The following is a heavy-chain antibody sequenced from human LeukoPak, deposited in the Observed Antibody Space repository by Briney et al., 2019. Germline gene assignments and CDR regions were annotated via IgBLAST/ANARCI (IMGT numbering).Heavy chain of an antibody. CDR3: ARDQEGFGY. Sequence: GASVKVSCKASGYTFTSNYIHWVRQAPGQGLEWMGMIYPRDGSTSYAQKFQGRVTVTRDTSMSTVHMELSGLRSEDTAVYYCARDQEGFGYWGQGTLVTVSS. V-gene: IGHV1-46*01. CDR1: GYTFTSNY. CDR2: IYPRDGST. J-gene: IGHJ4*02.